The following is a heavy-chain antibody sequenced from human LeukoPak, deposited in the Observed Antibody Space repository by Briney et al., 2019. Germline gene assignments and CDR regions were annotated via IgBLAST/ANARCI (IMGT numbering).Heavy chain of an antibody. V-gene: IGHV4-4*07. J-gene: IGHJ6*03. CDR2: IYTSGST. CDR3: ARGEGLHNNYYMDV. Sequence: PSETLSLTCTVSGGSISSYYWGWIRQPAGKGLEWIGRIYTSGSTNYNPSLKSRVTMSVDTSKNQFSLKLSSVTAADTAVYYCARGEGLHNNYYMDVWGKGTTVTVSS. D-gene: IGHD1-1*01. CDR1: GGSISSYY.